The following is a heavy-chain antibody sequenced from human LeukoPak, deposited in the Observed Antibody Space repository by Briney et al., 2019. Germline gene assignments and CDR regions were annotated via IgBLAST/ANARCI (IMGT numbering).Heavy chain of an antibody. D-gene: IGHD2-15*01. CDR2: IYTSGST. Sequence: SEPLSLTCTVSGGSISSGSSYWSWIRKPAGKGLEWIGRIYTSGSTNYNPSLKSRVTISVDTSKNQFSLKLSSVTAADTAVYFCASAQYCSGGSCYEYYYYYMDVWGKGTTVTVSS. CDR3: ASAQYCSGGSCYEYYYYYMDV. CDR1: GGSISSGSSY. J-gene: IGHJ6*03. V-gene: IGHV4-61*02.